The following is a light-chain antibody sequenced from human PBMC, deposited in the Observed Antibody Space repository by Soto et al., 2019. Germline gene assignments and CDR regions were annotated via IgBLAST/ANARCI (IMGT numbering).Light chain of an antibody. CDR1: SSDVDGYNS. J-gene: IGLJ2*01. CDR2: EVS. Sequence: QSALTQPASVSGSPGQSSTISCSGTSSDVDGYNSVSWYQQHPGKAPKLMIYEVSNRPSGVSNRFSGSKSGNTASLTISGLQPEDETDYYCSSYTSNSTVVFGGGTKVTVL. V-gene: IGLV2-14*01. CDR3: SSYTSNSTVV.